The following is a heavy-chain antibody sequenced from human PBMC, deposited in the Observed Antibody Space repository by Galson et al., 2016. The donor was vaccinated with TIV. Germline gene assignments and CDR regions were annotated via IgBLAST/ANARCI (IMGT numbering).Heavy chain of an antibody. D-gene: IGHD3-10*01. Sequence: TLSLTCSVFGGSISNGDYYWTWFRQPPGKGLEWIGYVYYSGATNYNPSLKRSVTLSVDRSTNQFSLRLNSVTAADTAVYRCASSRGDYYYGIDVWGQGTTVTVSS. J-gene: IGHJ6*02. CDR1: GGSISNGDYY. CDR2: VYYSGAT. V-gene: IGHV4-30-4*08. CDR3: ASSRGDYYYGIDV.